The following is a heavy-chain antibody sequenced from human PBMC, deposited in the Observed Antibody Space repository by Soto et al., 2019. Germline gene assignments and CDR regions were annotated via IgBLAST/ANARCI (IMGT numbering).Heavy chain of an antibody. J-gene: IGHJ4*02. D-gene: IGHD6-13*01. V-gene: IGHV3-13*01. CDR2: IGTAGDT. CDR3: ARAVRAAAVDY. CDR1: GFTFSSYD. Sequence: GGSLRLSCAASGFTFSSYDMHWVRQATGKGLEWVSAIGTAGDTYYPGSVKGRFTISRENAKNSLYLQMNGLRAGDTAVYYCARAVRAAAVDYWGQGTLVTVSS.